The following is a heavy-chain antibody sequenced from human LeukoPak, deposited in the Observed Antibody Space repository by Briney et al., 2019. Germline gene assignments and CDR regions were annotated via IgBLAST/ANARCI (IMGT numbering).Heavy chain of an antibody. CDR1: GYTFTNYF. Sequence: ASVKVSCKASGYTFTNYFMHWVRQATGQGLEWMGIIYPSGGGTRYAQKFQGRVTMTRDTSTTTVYMELSSLRSEDTAVYYCARDGIDWQFDFWGQGTLVTVSS. D-gene: IGHD3-9*01. CDR3: ARDGIDWQFDF. V-gene: IGHV1-46*01. CDR2: IYPSGGGT. J-gene: IGHJ4*02.